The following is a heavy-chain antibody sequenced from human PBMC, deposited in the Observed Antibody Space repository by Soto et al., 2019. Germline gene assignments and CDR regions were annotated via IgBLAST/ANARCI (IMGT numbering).Heavy chain of an antibody. Sequence: ASVKVSCKTSGYTFTRNGISWVRQAPGQGLEWMGWISPKSGSIKYAQKFQGRVIMTTDTSTSTAYMELRSLRSEDTAVYYCVKDRDSNSWPSRDVWGPGTTVTVSS. V-gene: IGHV1-18*01. J-gene: IGHJ6*02. CDR2: ISPKSGSI. CDR3: VKDRDSNSWPSRDV. CDR1: GYTFTRNG. D-gene: IGHD3-22*01.